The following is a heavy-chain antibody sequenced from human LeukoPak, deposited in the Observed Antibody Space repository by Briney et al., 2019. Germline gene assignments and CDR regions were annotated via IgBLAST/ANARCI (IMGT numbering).Heavy chain of an antibody. D-gene: IGHD3-3*01. CDR2: ISGSGGST. V-gene: IGHV3-23*01. Sequence: GGPLRLSCAASGFTFSSYAMSWVRQAPGKGLEWVSAISGSGGSTYYADSVKGRFTISRDNSKNTLCLQMNSLRAEDTAVYYCAKEGRAYYDFWSGYWSLDYWGQGTLVTVSS. CDR1: GFTFSSYA. J-gene: IGHJ4*02. CDR3: AKEGRAYYDFWSGYWSLDY.